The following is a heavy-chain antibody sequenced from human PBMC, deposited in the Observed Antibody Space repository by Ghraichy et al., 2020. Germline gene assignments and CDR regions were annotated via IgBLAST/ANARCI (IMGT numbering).Heavy chain of an antibody. CDR2: FDNRGAST. CDR1: GFNFNDYA. V-gene: IGHV3-23*01. Sequence: GESLNISCAASGFNFNDYAMSWVRQAPGKGLEWVSVFDNRGASTNYADSVKGRFTISRDNSKNTLFLQMNSLRDDDTAIYYCAKLGCSSISCYINWWGQGTLVTVSS. CDR3: AKLGCSSISCYINW. J-gene: IGHJ4*02. D-gene: IGHD2-2*01.